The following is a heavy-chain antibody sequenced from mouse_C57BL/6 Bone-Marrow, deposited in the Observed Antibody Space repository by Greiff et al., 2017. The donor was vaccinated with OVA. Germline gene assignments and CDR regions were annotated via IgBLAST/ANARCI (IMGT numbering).Heavy chain of an antibody. D-gene: IGHD1-1*01. CDR2: IYPRSGNT. V-gene: IGHV1-81*01. Sequence: QVQLQQSGAELARPGASVKLSCKASGYTFTSYGISWVKQRTGQGLEWIGEIYPRSGNTYYNEKFKGKATLTADKSSSTAYMGLRSLTSEDSAVYFCARKGLRGTGFAYWGQGTLVTVSA. J-gene: IGHJ3*01. CDR1: GYTFTSYG. CDR3: ARKGLRGTGFAY.